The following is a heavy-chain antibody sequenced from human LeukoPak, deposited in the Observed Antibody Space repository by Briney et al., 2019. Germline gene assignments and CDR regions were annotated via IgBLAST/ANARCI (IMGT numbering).Heavy chain of an antibody. V-gene: IGHV3-7*01. CDR3: TSGAGTGWRFDS. D-gene: IGHD6-19*01. CDR1: GFSFSSYW. Sequence: GGSLRLSCAGSGFSFSSYWMTWVRQSPGKGPEWVANIRQDESERYTVDSVKGRFTISRDNAKNSLYLQMNSLKADDTAVYYCTSGAGTGWRFDSWGQGTLVTVSS. CDR2: IRQDESER. J-gene: IGHJ4*02.